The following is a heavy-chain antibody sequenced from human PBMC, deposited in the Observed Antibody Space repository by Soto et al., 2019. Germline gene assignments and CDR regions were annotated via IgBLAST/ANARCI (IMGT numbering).Heavy chain of an antibody. V-gene: IGHV3-30*03. CDR3: ARLYREWLFPVYYYYGMDV. Sequence: QEKLVESGGGVVQPGRSLRLSCVASGFTFSSSGMHWVRQAPDKGLEWVAFISDDGSYDYYVDSVKGRFTISRDNAKNSLYLQMNSLRAEDTAVYYCARLYREWLFPVYYYYGMDVWGQGTTVTVSS. D-gene: IGHD3-3*01. CDR1: GFTFSSSG. J-gene: IGHJ6*02. CDR2: ISDDGSYD.